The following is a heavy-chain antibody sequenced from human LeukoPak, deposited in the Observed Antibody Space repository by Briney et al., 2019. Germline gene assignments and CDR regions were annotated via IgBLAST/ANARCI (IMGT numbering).Heavy chain of an antibody. CDR1: GFTFSSYA. CDR2: ISGSGSST. D-gene: IGHD6-19*01. CDR3: AKSPYSSGWPPFDY. Sequence: GGSLRLSCAASGFTFSSYAMSWVRQAPGKGLEWVSAISGSGSSTYYADSVKGRFTISRDNSKNTLYLQMNSLRAEDTAVYYCAKSPYSSGWPPFDYWGQGTLATVSS. V-gene: IGHV3-23*01. J-gene: IGHJ4*02.